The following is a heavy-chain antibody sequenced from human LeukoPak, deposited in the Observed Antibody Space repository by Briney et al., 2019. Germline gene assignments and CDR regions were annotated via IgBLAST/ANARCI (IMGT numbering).Heavy chain of an antibody. CDR3: ARDPSGYSYGYVDY. CDR1: GYTFTSYG. CDR2: ISAYNGNT. J-gene: IGHJ4*02. D-gene: IGHD5-18*01. V-gene: IGHV1-18*01. Sequence: ASVKVSCKASGYTFTSYGIVWVRQAPGQGLEWMGWISAYNGNTNYAQNLQGRVTMTTDTSTSTAYMELRSLRSDDTAVYYCARDPSGYSYGYVDYWGQGNLVTVSS.